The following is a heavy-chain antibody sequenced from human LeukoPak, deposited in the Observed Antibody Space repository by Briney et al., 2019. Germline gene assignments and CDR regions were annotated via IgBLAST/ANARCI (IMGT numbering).Heavy chain of an antibody. D-gene: IGHD6-19*01. V-gene: IGHV3-21*01. CDR3: ARDLGSAGGNGWYYAFDI. CDR1: GFTFSSYS. J-gene: IGHJ3*02. Sequence: GESLRLSCAASGFTFSSYSLYWVRQAPGKGLEWVSSVTSSSSYIYYVDSVKGRFTISRDNARNSLYLQMNSLRTEDTAVYYCARDLGSAGGNGWYYAFDIWGRGTMVTVSS. CDR2: VTSSSSYI.